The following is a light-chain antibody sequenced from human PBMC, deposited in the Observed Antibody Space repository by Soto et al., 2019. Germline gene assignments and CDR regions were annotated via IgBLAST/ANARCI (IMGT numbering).Light chain of an antibody. CDR1: ESVSSN. J-gene: IGKJ5*01. Sequence: RVMTQSPATHSVSPGHRATLSCEASESVSSNLAWYQQRPGQAPRLVIYGASTRATGIPDRFSGGGSGTEFTLTISSLQSEDFAGYYCQQYNSWPPITFGQGTRLEI. CDR2: GAS. V-gene: IGKV3-15*01. CDR3: QQYNSWPPIT.